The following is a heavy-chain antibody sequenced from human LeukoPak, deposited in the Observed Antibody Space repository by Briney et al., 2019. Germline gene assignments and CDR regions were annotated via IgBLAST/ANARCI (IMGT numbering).Heavy chain of an antibody. CDR2: ISASGGST. J-gene: IGHJ2*01. CDR3: AKGPAPYCSGGSCYSPHWYFDL. D-gene: IGHD2-15*01. CDR1: GFTFSRSD. V-gene: IGHV3-23*01. Sequence: PGGSLRLSCEASGFTFSRSDMIWVRQAPGKGLEWVSIISASGGSTFYADSVTGRFTISRDNPKNTVYLQMNSLSAEDTAVYYCAKGPAPYCSGGSCYSPHWYFDLWGRGTLVTVSS.